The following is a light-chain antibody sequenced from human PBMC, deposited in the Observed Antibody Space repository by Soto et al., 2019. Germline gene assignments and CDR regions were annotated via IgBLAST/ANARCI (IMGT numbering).Light chain of an antibody. CDR2: DNN. J-gene: IGLJ1*01. CDR1: SSNIGNNY. V-gene: IGLV1-51*01. CDR3: AAWDDSLNGRV. Sequence: QSVLTQPPSVSAAPGQKVTISCSGSSSNIGNNYVSWYQQLPGTAPKLLIYDNNKRPSGVPDRISGSKSGTSASLAISGLQSDDEADYYCAAWDDSLNGRVFGTGTKLTVL.